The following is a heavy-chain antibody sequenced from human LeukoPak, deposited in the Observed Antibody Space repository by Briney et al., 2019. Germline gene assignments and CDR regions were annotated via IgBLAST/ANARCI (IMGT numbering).Heavy chain of an antibody. V-gene: IGHV4-30-2*01. Sequence: PSQTLSLTCAVSGGSISSGGYSWSWIRQPPGTGLEWIGYIYHSGSTYYNPSLKSRVTISVDRSKNQFSPKLSSVTAADTAVYYCARGGYCSGGSCYQKYGMDVWGQGTTVTVSS. CDR3: ARGGYCSGGSCYQKYGMDV. D-gene: IGHD2-15*01. J-gene: IGHJ6*02. CDR1: GGSISSGGYS. CDR2: IYHSGST.